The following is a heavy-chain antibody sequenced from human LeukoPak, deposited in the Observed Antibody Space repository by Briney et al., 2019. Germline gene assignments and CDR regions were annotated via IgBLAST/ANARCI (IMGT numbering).Heavy chain of an antibody. V-gene: IGHV3-30*04. D-gene: IGHD3-10*01. CDR2: ISYDGSNK. Sequence: GGTLRLSCAASGFTFSSYAMHWVRQAPGKGLEWVAVISYDGSNKYYADSVKGRFTISRDNSKNTLYLQMNSLRAEDTAVYYCASSDGSGTPGPDWFDPWGQGTLVTVSS. CDR3: ASSDGSGTPGPDWFDP. CDR1: GFTFSSYA. J-gene: IGHJ5*02.